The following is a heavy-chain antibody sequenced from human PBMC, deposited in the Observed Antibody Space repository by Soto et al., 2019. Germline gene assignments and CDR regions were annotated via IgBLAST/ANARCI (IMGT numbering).Heavy chain of an antibody. CDR1: ELSLTTSGMC. CDR2: IDWDDDK. J-gene: IGHJ4*02. V-gene: IGHV2-70*01. Sequence: ESGPTLVNPTQTLTLTCTFYELSLTTSGMCVSWIRQPPGKATERLALIDWDDDKYYSTSLMTRLIISKDTSKNQVVLTMTNTDPVDTATYSCTRVNYSESGICYESGKHTLDYWGQ. D-gene: IGHD3-22*01. CDR3: TRVNYSESGICYESGKHTLDY.